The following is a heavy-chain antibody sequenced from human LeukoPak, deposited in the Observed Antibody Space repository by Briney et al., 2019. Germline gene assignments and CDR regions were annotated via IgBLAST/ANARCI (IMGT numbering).Heavy chain of an antibody. CDR2: IGGGGVDR. J-gene: IGHJ3*01. D-gene: IGHD2-8*01. Sequence: GGSLRLSCVASGFTFTDFAMNWVRQVPGKGPEWVSHIGGGGVDREYEESVKGRFTVSRDNSRNSLYQQMNSLRGEDTAIYYCVKDSIERNGVYDAFDVWGQGTKVTVAS. V-gene: IGHV3-23*01. CDR3: VKDSIERNGVYDAFDV. CDR1: GFTFTDFA.